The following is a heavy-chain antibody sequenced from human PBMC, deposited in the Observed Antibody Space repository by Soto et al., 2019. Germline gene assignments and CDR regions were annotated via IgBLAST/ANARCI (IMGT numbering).Heavy chain of an antibody. CDR3: ARDFLTGDPREAFDY. Sequence: EVQLVESGGRLVKPGESLLISCAASGFTFGGYSLSWFRRAPGKGLEWVSSIDPSSNDRHYADSVEGRFTISRDNARCSLYLQMISLTVEDTAVYYCARDFLTGDPREAFDYWGQGTTVTVSS. CDR1: GFTFGGYS. CDR2: IDPSSNDR. V-gene: IGHV3-21*01. D-gene: IGHD3-9*01. J-gene: IGHJ4*02.